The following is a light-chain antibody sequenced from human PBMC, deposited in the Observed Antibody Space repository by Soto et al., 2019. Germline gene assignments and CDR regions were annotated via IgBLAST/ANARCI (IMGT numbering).Light chain of an antibody. CDR1: QSVSGY. V-gene: IGKV3-11*01. CDR3: QQRYTWPPIT. Sequence: EIVLTQSPATLSLSPGERATLSCRASQSVSGYIAWYQQKLGQAPRLLIYHASNRATGIPARFSGSGSETDFTLTSSSLEPEDFAVYYCQQRYTWPPITFGQGTRLELK. J-gene: IGKJ5*01. CDR2: HAS.